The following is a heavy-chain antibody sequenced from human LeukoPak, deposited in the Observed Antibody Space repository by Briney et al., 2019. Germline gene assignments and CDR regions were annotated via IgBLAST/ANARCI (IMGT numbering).Heavy chain of an antibody. V-gene: IGHV1-69*05. CDR1: GGTFSSYA. J-gene: IGHJ3*02. D-gene: IGHD2-8*01. Sequence: SVKVSCKASGGTFSSYAISWVRQAPGQGLEWMGGIIPIFGTANYAQKFQGRVTITTDESTSTAYMELSSLRSEDTAVYYCARSKPMEGDAFDIWGQGTMVTVSS. CDR3: ARSKPMEGDAFDI. CDR2: IIPIFGTA.